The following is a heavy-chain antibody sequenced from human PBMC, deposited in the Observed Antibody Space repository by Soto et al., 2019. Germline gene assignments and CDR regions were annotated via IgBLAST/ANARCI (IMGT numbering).Heavy chain of an antibody. Sequence: EVQLVESGGGLVQPGRSLRLSCEASGFKFGDYAMHWVRQAPGKGLEWVSGVSWISEIVGYADSVKGRFTISRDNAKNSLYLEMNSLRTEDTALYYCAKDRGPCSGNKCSSLYYYYGMDVWGQGTTVTVSS. V-gene: IGHV3-9*01. CDR2: VSWISEIV. CDR1: GFKFGDYA. D-gene: IGHD2-15*01. J-gene: IGHJ6*02. CDR3: AKDRGPCSGNKCSSLYYYYGMDV.